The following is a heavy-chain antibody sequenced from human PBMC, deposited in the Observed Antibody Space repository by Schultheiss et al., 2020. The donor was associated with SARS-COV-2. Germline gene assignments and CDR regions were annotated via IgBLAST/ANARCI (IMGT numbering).Heavy chain of an antibody. J-gene: IGHJ4*02. V-gene: IGHV3-48*03. CDR2: ITGTGSTT. CDR3: ARNGFYSSNWYHFDS. Sequence: GGSLRLSCAASGFTFSSFVMSWVRQAPGKGLEWISYITGTGSTTYYTDSVKGRFTISRDNAKNSLYLQMNSLRAEDTGVYYCARNGFYSSNWYHFDSWGQGTLVTVSS. CDR1: GFTFSSFV. D-gene: IGHD6-13*01.